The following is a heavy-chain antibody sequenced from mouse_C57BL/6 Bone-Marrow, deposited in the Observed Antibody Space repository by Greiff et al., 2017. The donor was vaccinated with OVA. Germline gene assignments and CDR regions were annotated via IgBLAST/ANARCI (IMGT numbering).Heavy chain of an antibody. CDR1: GYTFTSYG. J-gene: IGHJ4*01. CDR3: ARYDGYYPYAMDY. D-gene: IGHD2-3*01. Sequence: QVQLQQSGAELARPGASVKLSCKASGYTFTSYGISWVKQRTGQGLEWIGEIYPRSGNTYYNEKFKGKATLTADKSSSTAYMELRSLTSEDSAVYFCARYDGYYPYAMDYWGQGTSVTVSS. CDR2: IYPRSGNT. V-gene: IGHV1-81*01.